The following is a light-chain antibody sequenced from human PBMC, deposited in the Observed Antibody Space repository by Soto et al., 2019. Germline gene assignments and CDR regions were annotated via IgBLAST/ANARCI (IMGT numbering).Light chain of an antibody. CDR1: EDVANY. CDR2: DAS. Sequence: EIQMTQSPSTLSASVGDTVTIACRASEDVANYLAWHQQKPGRAPMLLISDASDLKSGVPSRFSGSGSGTDFTLISSTLQPDDSATYYCQQYKSWWTFGQGTKVQIK. V-gene: IGKV1-5*01. J-gene: IGKJ1*01. CDR3: QQYKSWWT.